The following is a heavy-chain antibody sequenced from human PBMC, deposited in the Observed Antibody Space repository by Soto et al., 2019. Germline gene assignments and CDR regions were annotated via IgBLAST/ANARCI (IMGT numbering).Heavy chain of an antibody. CDR2: IIPIFGTA. Sequence: KVSCKASGGTFSSYAISWVRQAPGQGLEWMGGIIPIFGTANYAQKFQGRVTITADESTSTAYMELSSLRSEDTAVYYCARSSVGGYSHGLSPQFDYWGQGTLVTVSS. V-gene: IGHV1-69*01. J-gene: IGHJ4*02. CDR3: ARSSVGGYSHGLSPQFDY. CDR1: GGTFSSYA. D-gene: IGHD5-18*01.